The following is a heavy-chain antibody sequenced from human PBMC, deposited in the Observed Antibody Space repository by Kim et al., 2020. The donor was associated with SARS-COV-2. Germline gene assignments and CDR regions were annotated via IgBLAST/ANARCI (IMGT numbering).Heavy chain of an antibody. J-gene: IGHJ4*02. CDR1: GYIFTDYW. Sequence: GESLKISCKGSGYIFTDYWIGWVRQMPGKGLEWMGIIYPGDSDTRYNPSFQGHVTISADKSINTAFLQWSSLKASDTAMYYCARRLKSREEFDYWGQGTLLTVS. CDR3: ARRLKSREEFDY. D-gene: IGHD3-22*01. CDR2: IYPGDSDT. V-gene: IGHV5-51*01.